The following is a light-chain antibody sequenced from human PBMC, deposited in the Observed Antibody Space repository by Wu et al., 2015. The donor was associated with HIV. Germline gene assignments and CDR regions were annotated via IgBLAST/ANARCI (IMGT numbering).Light chain of an antibody. Sequence: EIVLTQSPVTLSLSPGERATLSCRASQSVNGYLAWFQQKPGQPPRLLMYNTNTRASGIPARFSAIGSGTDFTLTISSLEPEDFAVYYCQHRHSWPFTFGPGTKVHIK. V-gene: IGKV3-11*01. CDR3: QHRHSWPFT. CDR2: NTN. J-gene: IGKJ3*01. CDR1: QSVNGY.